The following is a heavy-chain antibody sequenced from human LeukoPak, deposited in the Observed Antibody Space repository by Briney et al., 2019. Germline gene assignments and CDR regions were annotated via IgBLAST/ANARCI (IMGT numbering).Heavy chain of an antibody. D-gene: IGHD3-10*01. CDR3: AREAVHYGSGSLDC. Sequence: SETLSLTCTVSGGPISSYYWSWIRQPAGKGLEWIGRIHSSGSTNYSPSLKSRVAMSLDTSKNQFSLELSSVTAADTAVYYCAREAVHYGSGSLDCWGQGTLVTVSS. CDR1: GGPISSYY. J-gene: IGHJ4*02. CDR2: IHSSGST. V-gene: IGHV4-4*07.